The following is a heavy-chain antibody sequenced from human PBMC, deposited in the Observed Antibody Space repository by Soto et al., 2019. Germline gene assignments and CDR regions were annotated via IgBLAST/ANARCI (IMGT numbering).Heavy chain of an antibody. CDR2: IIPIFGTA. CDR3: ARDASGTYYYDSSGYYGPPPYYYGMDV. J-gene: IGHJ6*02. Sequence: ASVKVSCKASGGTFSSYAISWVRQAPGQGLEWMGGIIPIFGTANYAQKFQGRVTITAGKSTSTAYMELSSLRSEDTAVYYCARDASGTYYYDSSGYYGPPPYYYGMDVWGQGTTVTVSS. D-gene: IGHD3-22*01. V-gene: IGHV1-69*06. CDR1: GGTFSSYA.